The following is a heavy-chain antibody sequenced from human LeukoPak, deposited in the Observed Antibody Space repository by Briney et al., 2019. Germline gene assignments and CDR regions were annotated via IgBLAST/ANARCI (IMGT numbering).Heavy chain of an antibody. V-gene: IGHV4-4*07. CDR1: GGSISSYY. Sequence: SETLSLTCTVSGGSISSYYWSWIRQPAGKGLEWIGRIYTSGSTNYNPSLKSRVTMSVDTSKNQFSLKLSSVTAADTAVYYCARGPPLYSSLARFDYWGQGTLVTVSS. CDR3: ARGPPLYSSLARFDY. J-gene: IGHJ4*02. D-gene: IGHD6-13*01. CDR2: IYTSGST.